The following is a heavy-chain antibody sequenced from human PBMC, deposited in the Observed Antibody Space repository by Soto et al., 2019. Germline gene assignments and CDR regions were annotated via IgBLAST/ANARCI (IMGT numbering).Heavy chain of an antibody. J-gene: IGHJ6*02. V-gene: IGHV4-31*03. D-gene: IGHD2-15*01. CDR2: IYYSGST. CDR1: GGSISSGGYY. CDR3: ARGGGYCSGGSCYPYYYYYGMDV. Sequence: PSETLSLTCTVSGGSISSGGYYWSWIRQHPGKGLEWIGYIYYSGSTYYDPSLKSRVTISVDTSKNQFSLKLSSVTAADTAVYYCARGGGYCSGGSCYPYYYYYGMDVWGQGTTVTVSS.